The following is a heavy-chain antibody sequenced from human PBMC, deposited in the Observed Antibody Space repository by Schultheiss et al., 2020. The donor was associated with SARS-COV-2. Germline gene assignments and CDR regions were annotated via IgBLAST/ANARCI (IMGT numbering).Heavy chain of an antibody. D-gene: IGHD2-15*01. CDR1: GGSISSFY. CDR2: FHYRGST. Sequence: SETLSLTCTVSGGSISSFYWSWIRQPPGKGLEWIGYFHYRGSTLYNPSLKSRVTISVDTSKNQFSLKLSSVTAADTAVYYCAREETTGRIYYWGQGTLVTVSS. V-gene: IGHV4-59*08. J-gene: IGHJ4*02. CDR3: AREETTGRIYY.